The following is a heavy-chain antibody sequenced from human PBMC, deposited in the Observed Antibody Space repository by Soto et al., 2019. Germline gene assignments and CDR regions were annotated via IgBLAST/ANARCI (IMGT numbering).Heavy chain of an antibody. CDR2: IKGDGREQ. D-gene: IGHD3-22*01. CDR1: GFALSSCW. J-gene: IGHJ4*02. V-gene: IGHV3-7*01. CDR3: TRNQVKADY. Sequence: EVQLVESGGDLVQPGGSLRLSCVASGFALSSCWMTWVRQTPGKGLEWVAKIKGDGREQNYVDSVRGRFTISRDNAKNSVYLQMNSLRVDDTAVYYCTRNQVKADYWGQGTLVTVSS.